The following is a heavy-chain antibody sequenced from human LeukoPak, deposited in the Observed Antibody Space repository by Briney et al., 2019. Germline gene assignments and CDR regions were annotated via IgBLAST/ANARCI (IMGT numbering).Heavy chain of an antibody. CDR2: ISSSSSSI. Sequence: PGGSLRLSCAASGFTFSNYNMNWVRQAPGKGLEWVSSISSSSSSIYYADSLKGRFTISRDNAKNSVYLQMNSLRAEDTAVYYCAKDLVPNNHYYHIGYMDVWGKGTTVTVSS. CDR1: GFTFSNYN. CDR3: AKDLVPNNHYYHIGYMDV. V-gene: IGHV3-21*04. D-gene: IGHD3-22*01. J-gene: IGHJ6*03.